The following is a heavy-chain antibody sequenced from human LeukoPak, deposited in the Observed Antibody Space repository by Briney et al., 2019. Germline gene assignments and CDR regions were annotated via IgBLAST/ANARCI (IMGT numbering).Heavy chain of an antibody. J-gene: IGHJ4*02. CDR3: ARDKHSSGRLTYFDY. V-gene: IGHV3-74*01. D-gene: IGHD6-19*01. CDR2: INSDGSST. CDR1: GFTFSSYW. Sequence: GGSLRLSCAASGFTFSSYWMYRVRQAPGKGLVWVSRINSDGSSTSYADSVKGRFTISRDNAKNTPYLQMNSLGAEDTAVYYCARDKHSSGRLTYFDYWGQGTLVTDSS.